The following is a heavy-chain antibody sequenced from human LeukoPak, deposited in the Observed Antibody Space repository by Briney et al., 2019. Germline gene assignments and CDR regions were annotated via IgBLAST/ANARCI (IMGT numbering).Heavy chain of an antibody. V-gene: IGHV3-30*18. CDR2: ISYDGSNK. CDR1: GFTFGSYG. D-gene: IGHD4-17*01. J-gene: IGHJ1*01. CDR3: AKSGDAGAEYFQH. Sequence: PGGSLRLSCAAPGFTFGSYGMHWVRQAPGKGLAWVAFISYDGSNKYYADSVKGRFTISRDNSKNTLYLQMNSLRAEDTAVYYCAKSGDAGAEYFQHWGQGTLVTVSS.